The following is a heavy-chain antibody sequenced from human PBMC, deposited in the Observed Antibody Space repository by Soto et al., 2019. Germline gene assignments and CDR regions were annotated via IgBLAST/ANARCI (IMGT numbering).Heavy chain of an antibody. Sequence: GGSLRLSCAASGFTFSSYSMNWVRQAPGKGLEWVSYISSSSTIYYADSVKGRFTISRDNAKNSLYLQMNSLRAEDTAVYYCAREYGVVPAAHDAFDIWGQGTMVTVSS. V-gene: IGHV3-48*01. CDR1: GFTFSSYS. CDR2: ISSSSTI. J-gene: IGHJ3*02. D-gene: IGHD2-2*01. CDR3: AREYGVVPAAHDAFDI.